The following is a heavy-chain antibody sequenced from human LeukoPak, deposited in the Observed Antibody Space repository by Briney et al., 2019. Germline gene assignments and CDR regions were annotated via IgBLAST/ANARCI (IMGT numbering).Heavy chain of an antibody. J-gene: IGHJ3*02. D-gene: IGHD6-13*01. V-gene: IGHV4-59*01. Sequence: SETLSLTCTVSGGSISSYYWSWIRQPPGKGLEWIGYIYYSGSTNYNPSLKSRVTISVDTSKNQFSLKLSSVTAADTAVYYCARDSSSPGAFDIWGQGTMVTVSS. CDR2: IYYSGST. CDR3: ARDSSSPGAFDI. CDR1: GGSISSYY.